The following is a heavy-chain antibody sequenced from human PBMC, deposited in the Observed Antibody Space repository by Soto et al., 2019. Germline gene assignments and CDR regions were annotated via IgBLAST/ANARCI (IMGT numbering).Heavy chain of an antibody. CDR1: GFTFSSYS. J-gene: IGHJ6*02. CDR3: ARVGSNYRYYYYGMDV. V-gene: IGHV3-48*02. CDR2: ISSSSSTI. D-gene: IGHD4-4*01. Sequence: EVQLVESGGGLVQPGGSLRLSCAASGFTFSSYSMNWVRQAPGKGLEWVSYISSSSSTIYYADSVKGRFTISRDNAKNSLYLQMNSLRDEDKAAYYCARVGSNYRYYYYGMDVWGQGTTVTVSS.